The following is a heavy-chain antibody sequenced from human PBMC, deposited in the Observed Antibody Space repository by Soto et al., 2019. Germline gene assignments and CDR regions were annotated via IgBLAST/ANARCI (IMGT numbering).Heavy chain of an antibody. Sequence: EVQLLESGGGVVQPGGSMTLSCVASGCNFKKFAMAWVRQAPGDGLEWASGISCCGGSTSYADSVKGRFSTARDDSKNPLSLQVHGLRADATAQYFCAEADVEQWLIPHSDNWGQGTPVTVS. D-gene: IGHD6-19*01. CDR3: AEADVEQWLIPHSDN. CDR2: ISCCGGST. CDR1: GCNFKKFA. J-gene: IGHJ4*02. V-gene: IGHV3-23*01.